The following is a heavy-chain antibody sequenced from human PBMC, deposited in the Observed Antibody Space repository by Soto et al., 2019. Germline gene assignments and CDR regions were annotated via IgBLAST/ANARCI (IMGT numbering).Heavy chain of an antibody. V-gene: IGHV3-33*01. CDR1: GFTFSSYG. CDR3: AREPFTMVRGNNYYYYYMDV. J-gene: IGHJ6*03. CDR2: IWYDGSNK. Sequence: QVQLVESGGGVVQPGRSLRLSCAASGFTFSSYGMHWVRQAPGKGLEWVAVIWYDGSNKYYADSVKGRFTISRDNSKNTLYLQMNSLRAEDTAVYYCAREPFTMVRGNNYYYYYMDVWGKGTTVTVSS. D-gene: IGHD3-10*01.